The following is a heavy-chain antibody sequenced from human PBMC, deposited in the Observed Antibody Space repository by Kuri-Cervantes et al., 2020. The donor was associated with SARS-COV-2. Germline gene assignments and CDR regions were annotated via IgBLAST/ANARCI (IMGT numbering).Heavy chain of an antibody. CDR2: IYTSGST. Sequence: SCTVSGGSISSGSYYWSWIRQPAGKGLERIGRIYTSGSTNYNPSLKSRVTISVDTSKNQFSLKLSSVTAADTAVYYCAREDSSGYYFDYWGQGTLVTVSS. V-gene: IGHV4-61*02. CDR1: GGSISSGSYY. CDR3: AREDSSGYYFDY. J-gene: IGHJ4*02. D-gene: IGHD3-22*01.